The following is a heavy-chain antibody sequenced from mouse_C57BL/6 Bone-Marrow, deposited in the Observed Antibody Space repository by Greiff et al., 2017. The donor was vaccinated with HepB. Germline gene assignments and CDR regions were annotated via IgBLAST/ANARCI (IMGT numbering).Heavy chain of an antibody. D-gene: IGHD2-4*01. CDR1: GYTFTSYW. CDR2: IDPSDSYT. CDR3: AREVYYDYVAWFAY. Sequence: QVQLKQPGAELVMPGASVKLSCKASGYTFTSYWMHWVKQRPGQGLEWIGEIDPSDSYTNYNQKFKGKSTLTVDKSSSTAYMQLSSLTSEDSAVYYCAREVYYDYVAWFAYWGQGTLVTVSA. V-gene: IGHV1-69*01. J-gene: IGHJ3*01.